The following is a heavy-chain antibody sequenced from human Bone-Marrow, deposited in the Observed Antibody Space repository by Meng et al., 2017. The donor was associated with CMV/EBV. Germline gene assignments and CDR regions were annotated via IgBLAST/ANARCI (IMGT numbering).Heavy chain of an antibody. D-gene: IGHD7-27*01. J-gene: IGHJ2*01. CDR1: GYTFNTHS. CDR2: INTYNGNT. CDR3: ARDEANWGFCDL. V-gene: IGHV1-18*01. Sequence: ASVKVSCKASGYTFNTHSINWVRQAPGQGLEWMGWINTYNGNTKFAQKFQGRVTLTTDSSTTTAFMELRSLRSDDTAVYYRARDEANWGFCDLWGRGTLVTVSS.